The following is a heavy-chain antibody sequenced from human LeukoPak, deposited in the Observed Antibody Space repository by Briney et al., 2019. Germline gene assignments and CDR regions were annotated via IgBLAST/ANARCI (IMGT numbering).Heavy chain of an antibody. D-gene: IGHD3-10*01. CDR3: ARVVVRGVNWFDP. J-gene: IGHJ5*02. CDR2: ISANNGNT. Sequence: ASVKVSCKASGYTFTSYGIGWVRQAPGQGLEWMGWISANNGNTNYAQKFQGRVTMTTDTSTSTVYMELRSLTSDDTAVHYCARVVVRGVNWFDPWGQGTLVTVSS. V-gene: IGHV1-18*04. CDR1: GYTFTSYG.